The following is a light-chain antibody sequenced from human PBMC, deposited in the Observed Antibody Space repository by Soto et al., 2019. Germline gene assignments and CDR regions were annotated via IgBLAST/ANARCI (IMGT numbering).Light chain of an antibody. CDR2: SAS. CDR3: QQYNNWPWT. J-gene: IGKJ1*01. CDR1: QSISDT. Sequence: EIVMTQSPATLSVSPGGRATLSCRARQSISDTLAWYQQKPGQAPRLLIYSASRGATGFPARFSGSGSGTDFTLTISSLQSEDCAVYYCQQYNNWPWTFGQGTKVEIK. V-gene: IGKV3-15*01.